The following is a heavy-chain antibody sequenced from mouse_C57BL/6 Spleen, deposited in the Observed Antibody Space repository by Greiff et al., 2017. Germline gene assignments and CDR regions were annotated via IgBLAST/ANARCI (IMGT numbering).Heavy chain of an antibody. CDR1: GYTFTSYW. D-gene: IGHD1-1*01. Sequence: VQLQQPGAELVRPGSSVKLSCKASGYTFTSYWMHWVKQRPIQGLEWIGNIDPSDSETHYNQKFKDKATLTVDKSSSTAYMQLSSLTSEDSAVYYCARGHYITTVVATDYWGQGTTLTVSS. V-gene: IGHV1-52*01. J-gene: IGHJ2*01. CDR3: ARGHYITTVVATDY. CDR2: IDPSDSET.